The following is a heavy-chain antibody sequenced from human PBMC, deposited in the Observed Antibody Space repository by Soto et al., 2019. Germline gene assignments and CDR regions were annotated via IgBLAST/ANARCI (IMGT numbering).Heavy chain of an antibody. CDR3: ARDPRPVLRYFDWLFDY. V-gene: IGHV1-46*01. CDR2: INPSGGST. CDR1: GYTFTSYY. Sequence: ASVKVSCKASGYTFTSYYMHWVRQAPGQGLEWMGIINPSGGSTSYAQKFQGRVTMTRDTSTSTVYMELSSLRTEDTAVYYCARDPRPVLRYFDWLFDYWGQGTLVTVSS. D-gene: IGHD3-9*01. J-gene: IGHJ4*02.